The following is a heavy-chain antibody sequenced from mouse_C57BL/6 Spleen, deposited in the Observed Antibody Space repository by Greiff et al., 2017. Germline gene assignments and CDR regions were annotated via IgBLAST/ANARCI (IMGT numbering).Heavy chain of an antibody. CDR1: GFTFSSYT. D-gene: IGHD2-4*01. CDR2: ISGGGGNT. Sequence: EVQLVESGGGLVKPGGSLKLSCAASGFTFSSYTMSWVRQTPETRLEWVATISGGGGNTYYPGSVKGRFTISRDHAKNTLYLQMSSLRSEDTALYYCARERYYDVLYYAMDYWGQGTSVTVSS. J-gene: IGHJ4*01. CDR3: ARERYYDVLYYAMDY. V-gene: IGHV5-9*01.